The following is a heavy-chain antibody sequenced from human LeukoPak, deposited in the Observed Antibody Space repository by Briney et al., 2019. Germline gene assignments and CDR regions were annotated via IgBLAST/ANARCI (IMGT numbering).Heavy chain of an antibody. CDR2: ISGSGGST. CDR1: GFTFSSYA. V-gene: IGHV3-23*01. CDR3: AKCPPGIAVAGRPFFDY. Sequence: GGSLRLSCAASGFTFSSYAMSWVRQAPGKGLEWVSAISGSGGSTYYADSVKGRFTISRDNSKNTLYLQMNSLRAEDTAVYYCAKCPPGIAVAGRPFFDYRGQGTLVTVSS. D-gene: IGHD6-19*01. J-gene: IGHJ4*02.